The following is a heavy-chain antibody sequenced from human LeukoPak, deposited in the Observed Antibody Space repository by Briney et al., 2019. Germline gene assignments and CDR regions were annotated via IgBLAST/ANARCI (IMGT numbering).Heavy chain of an antibody. CDR2: IYTSGST. D-gene: IGHD3-3*01. V-gene: IGHV4-61*02. CDR1: GGSISSGSYY. Sequence: SQTLSLTCTVSGGSISSGSYYWSWIRQPAGKGLEWIGRIYTSGSTNYNPSLKSRVTISVDTSKNQFSLKLSSVTAADTAVYYCARLPSYYDFWSGYYGPYYFDYWGQGTLVTVSS. J-gene: IGHJ4*02. CDR3: ARLPSYYDFWSGYYGPYYFDY.